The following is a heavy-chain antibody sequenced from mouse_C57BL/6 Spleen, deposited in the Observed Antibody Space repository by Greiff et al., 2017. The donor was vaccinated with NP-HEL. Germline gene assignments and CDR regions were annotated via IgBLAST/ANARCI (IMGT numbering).Heavy chain of an antibody. J-gene: IGHJ2*01. D-gene: IGHD2-4*01. V-gene: IGHV1-7*01. CDR3: AKSETCDYETGYFDY. Sequence: VQLQQSGAELAKPGASVKLSCKASGYTFTSYWMHWVKQRPGQGLEWIGYINPSSGYTKYNQKFKDKATLTADKYSSTAYMQLSSLTYEDSAVYYCAKSETCDYETGYFDYWGQGTTLTVSS. CDR1: GYTFTSYW. CDR2: INPSSGYT.